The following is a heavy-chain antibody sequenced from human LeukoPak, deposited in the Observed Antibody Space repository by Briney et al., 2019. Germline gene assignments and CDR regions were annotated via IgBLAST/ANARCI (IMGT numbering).Heavy chain of an antibody. D-gene: IGHD2/OR15-2a*01. V-gene: IGHV7-4-1*02. J-gene: IGHJ6*03. CDR3: ARVGNPRFYYHMDV. Sequence: ASVKVSCKASGYTFTTYAINWVRQAPGQGLEWMGWINTNTGNPTYAQGFTGRFVFSLDTSVSTAYLQISSLKVEDTAVYYCARVGNPRFYYHMDVWGKGTTVTVSS. CDR2: INTNTGNP. CDR1: GYTFTTYA.